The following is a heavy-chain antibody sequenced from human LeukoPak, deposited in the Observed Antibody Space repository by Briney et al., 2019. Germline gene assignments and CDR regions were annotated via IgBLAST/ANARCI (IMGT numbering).Heavy chain of an antibody. D-gene: IGHD5-18*01. Sequence: GGSLRLSCAASGFTFSSYWMSWVRQAPGKGLEWVANINQDGSEKYYVDSVRGRFTISRDNAKNSLYLQMNSLRAEDTAVFYCARGYSYGYYFDYWGQGTLVTVSS. CDR2: INQDGSEK. CDR1: GFTFSSYW. CDR3: ARGYSYGYYFDY. J-gene: IGHJ4*02. V-gene: IGHV3-7*01.